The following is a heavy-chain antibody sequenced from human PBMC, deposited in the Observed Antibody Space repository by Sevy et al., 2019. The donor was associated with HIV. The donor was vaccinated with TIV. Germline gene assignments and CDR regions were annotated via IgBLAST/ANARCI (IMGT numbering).Heavy chain of an antibody. CDR3: ARVVGALPGYYYGMDV. CDR2: LDGSDGST. CDR1: GFTFSSYA. J-gene: IGHJ6*02. Sequence: GGSLRLSCAASGFTFSSYAMSWVRQAPGKGLKWVSALDGSDGSTYSADSVKGRFTISRDNSKNTLYLQMNSLRAEDTAIYFCARVVGALPGYYYGMDVWGQGTTVTVSS. V-gene: IGHV3-23*01. D-gene: IGHD1-26*01.